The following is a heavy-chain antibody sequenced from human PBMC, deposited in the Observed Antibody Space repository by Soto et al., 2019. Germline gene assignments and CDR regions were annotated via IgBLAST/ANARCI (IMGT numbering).Heavy chain of an antibody. CDR3: AREGDTAMVTVNDY. CDR1: GFTFSDYY. CDR2: ISSSGSTI. J-gene: IGHJ4*02. Sequence: QVQLVESGGGLVKPGGSLRLSCAASGFTFSDYYMSWIRQAPGKGLEWVSYISSSGSTIYYADSVKGRFTISRDNAKNSVYRQMNGLRAEDRAVYYCAREGDTAMVTVNDYWGQGTLVTVSS. V-gene: IGHV3-11*01. D-gene: IGHD5-18*01.